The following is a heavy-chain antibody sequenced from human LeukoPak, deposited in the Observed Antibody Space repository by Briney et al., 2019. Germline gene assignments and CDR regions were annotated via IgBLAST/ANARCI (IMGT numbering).Heavy chain of an antibody. CDR3: ARVATMVRVPLDALDI. V-gene: IGHV3-48*03. CDR1: GFTFSACE. CDR2: ISRSGSTR. J-gene: IGHJ3*02. Sequence: GGSLRLSCAISGFTFSACELAWVRQAPGKGLEWVSYISRSGSTRYYADSVKGRFTISRDNAKNSLYLQMNSLRAEDTAVYYCARVATMVRVPLDALDIWGQGTMVSVSS. D-gene: IGHD3-10*01.